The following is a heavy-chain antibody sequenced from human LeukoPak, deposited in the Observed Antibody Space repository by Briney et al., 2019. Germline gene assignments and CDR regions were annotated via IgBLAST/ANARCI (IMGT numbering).Heavy chain of an antibody. J-gene: IGHJ4*02. CDR2: IKQDGSEK. CDR1: GFTFSSYW. D-gene: IGHD3-3*01. V-gene: IGHV3-7*04. Sequence: GGSLRLSCAASGFTFSSYWMSWVRQAPGKGLEWVANIKQDGSEKYYVDSVKGRFTISRDNAKNSLYLQMNSLRAEDTAVYYCARVPDFWSGLYFDYWGQGTLVTVSP. CDR3: ARVPDFWSGLYFDY.